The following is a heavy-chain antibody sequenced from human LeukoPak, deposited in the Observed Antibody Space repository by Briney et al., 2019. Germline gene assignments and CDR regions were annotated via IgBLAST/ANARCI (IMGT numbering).Heavy chain of an antibody. V-gene: IGHV3-30*18. CDR2: ISYDGSNK. CDR3: AKDRAAALDY. D-gene: IGHD6-13*01. Sequence: GRSLRLSCAASGFTFSSYGMHWVRQAPGKGLEWVAVISYDGSNKYYADSVKGRFTISRDNSKNTLYLQMNSLRAEDTAVYYCAKDRAAALDYWGQGTLVTVSS. J-gene: IGHJ4*02. CDR1: GFTFSSYG.